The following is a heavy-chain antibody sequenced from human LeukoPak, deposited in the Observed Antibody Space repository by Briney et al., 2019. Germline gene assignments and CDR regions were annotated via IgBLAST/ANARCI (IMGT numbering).Heavy chain of an antibody. Sequence: SETLSLTCTLAGGSISSYYWTSIRQPAGNGREWIGRIHTSGNTNYSTAIESRVTMSVDTSKNQVSLKLYSVTAADTAVYYCARGGIASAYGSINYHHYGLDVWGQGPTVTVSS. CDR1: GGSISSYY. D-gene: IGHD6-13*01. V-gene: IGHV4-4*07. CDR3: ARGGIASAYGSINYHHYGLDV. J-gene: IGHJ6*02. CDR2: IHTSGNT.